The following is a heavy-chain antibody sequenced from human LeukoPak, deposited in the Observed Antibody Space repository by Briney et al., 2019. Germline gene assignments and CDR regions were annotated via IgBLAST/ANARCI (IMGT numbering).Heavy chain of an antibody. Sequence: SQTLSLTCAVSGGSISSGGYSWSWIRQPPGKGLEWIGYIYHSGSTYYNPSLKSRVTISVDRSKNQFSLKLSSVTAADTAVYYCASRERRGYCSSTSCPYYYYYGMDVWGQGTTVTVSS. D-gene: IGHD2-2*01. J-gene: IGHJ6*02. CDR1: GGSISSGGYS. CDR3: ASRERRGYCSSTSCPYYYYYGMDV. V-gene: IGHV4-30-2*01. CDR2: IYHSGST.